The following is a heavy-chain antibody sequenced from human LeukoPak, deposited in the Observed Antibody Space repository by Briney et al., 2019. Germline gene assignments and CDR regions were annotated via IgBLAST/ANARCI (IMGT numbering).Heavy chain of an antibody. V-gene: IGHV4-34*01. CDR3: ARRRYQLHRRYFDL. D-gene: IGHD2-2*01. CDR2: INHSGST. Sequence: PSETLSLTCAVYGGSFSGYYWSWIRQPPGKGLEWIGEINHSGSTNYNPSLKSRAAISVDTSKNQFSLKLSSVTAADTTIYYCARRRYQLHRRYFDLWGRGTLVTVSS. CDR1: GGSFSGYY. J-gene: IGHJ2*01.